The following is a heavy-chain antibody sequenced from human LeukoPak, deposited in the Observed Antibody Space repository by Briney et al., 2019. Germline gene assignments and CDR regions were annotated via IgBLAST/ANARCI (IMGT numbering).Heavy chain of an antibody. D-gene: IGHD2-15*01. J-gene: IGHJ6*02. CDR2: ISSSSSYT. V-gene: IGHV3-11*06. CDR1: GFTFSDYY. CDR3: ARDALVVAATPHGMDV. Sequence: GGSLRLSCAASGFTFSDYYMSWIRQAPGKGLEWVPYISSSSSYTNYADSVKGRFTISRDNAKNSLYLQMNSLRAEDTAVYYCARDALVVAATPHGMDVWGQGTTVTVSS.